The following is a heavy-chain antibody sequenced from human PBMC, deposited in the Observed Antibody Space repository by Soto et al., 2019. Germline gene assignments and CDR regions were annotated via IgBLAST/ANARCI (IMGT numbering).Heavy chain of an antibody. Sequence: SETLSLTYVVYGGSFSCYYWSWIRQPPGKGLEWIGEISDSGRTKYTSSLKSRVTISLDRSKNQLSPKMSSVTAADTATYYCAKGLGDYYFGLDVWGQGTTVTVSS. J-gene: IGHJ6*02. CDR2: ISDSGRT. V-gene: IGHV4-34*01. CDR3: AKGLGDYYFGLDV. CDR1: GGSFSCYY.